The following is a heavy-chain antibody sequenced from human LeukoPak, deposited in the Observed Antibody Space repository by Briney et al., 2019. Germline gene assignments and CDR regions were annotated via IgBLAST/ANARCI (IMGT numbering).Heavy chain of an antibody. CDR2: IYHSGTS. Sequence: SETLSLTCTVSSASISTYYWSWIRQPPGKGLEWIGYIYHSGTSNYNPSLKSRVTISVDTSKNQFSLKLSSVTAADTAVYYCAREDRGVFYYYMDVWGKGTTVTVSS. CDR1: SASISTYY. J-gene: IGHJ6*03. CDR3: AREDRGVFYYYMDV. D-gene: IGHD3-10*01. V-gene: IGHV4-59*12.